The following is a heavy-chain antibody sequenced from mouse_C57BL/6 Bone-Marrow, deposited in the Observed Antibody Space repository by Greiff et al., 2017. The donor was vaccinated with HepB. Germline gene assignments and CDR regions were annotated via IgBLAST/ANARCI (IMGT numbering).Heavy chain of an antibody. V-gene: IGHV1-72*01. CDR1: GYTFTSYW. J-gene: IGHJ4*01. CDR2: IDPNSGGT. D-gene: IGHD1-1*01. Sequence: QVQLKQPGAELVKPGASVKLSCKASGYTFTSYWMHWVKQRPGRGLEWIGRIDPNSGGTKYNEKFKSKATLTVDKPSSTAYMQLSSLTSEDSAVYYCARSGRAIYYYGSSSFYYAMDYWGQGTSVTVSS. CDR3: ARSGRAIYYYGSSSFYYAMDY.